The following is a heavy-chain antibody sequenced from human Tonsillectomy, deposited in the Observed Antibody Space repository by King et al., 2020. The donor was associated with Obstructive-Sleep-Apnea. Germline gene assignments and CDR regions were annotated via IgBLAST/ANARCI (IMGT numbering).Heavy chain of an antibody. D-gene: IGHD3-3*01. CDR1: GGSISSSSYY. CDR2: IYYSGST. Sequence: QLQESGPGLVKPSETLSLTCTVSGGSISSSSYYWGWIRQTPGKGLEWIGSIYYSGSTYYNPSLKSRVTISVDTSKNQFSLKMRSVTAADTAVYYCARVSATYNDFWSGYYDYRGQGTLVTVSS. V-gene: IGHV4-39*07. CDR3: ARVSATYNDFWSGYYDY. J-gene: IGHJ4*02.